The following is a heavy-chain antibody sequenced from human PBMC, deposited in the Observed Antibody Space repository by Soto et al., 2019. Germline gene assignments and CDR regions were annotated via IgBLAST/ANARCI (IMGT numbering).Heavy chain of an antibody. Sequence: PGGSLRLSCAASGFTFSSYAMHWVRQAPGKGLEWVAVISYDGSNKYYADSVKGRFTISRDNSKNTLYLQMNSLRAEDTAVYYCAIVTAAPRTFLAIHIPGQATMVT. D-gene: IGHD6-13*01. CDR2: ISYDGSNK. CDR1: GFTFSSYA. CDR3: AIVTAAPRTFLAIHI. J-gene: IGHJ3*02. V-gene: IGHV3-30-3*01.